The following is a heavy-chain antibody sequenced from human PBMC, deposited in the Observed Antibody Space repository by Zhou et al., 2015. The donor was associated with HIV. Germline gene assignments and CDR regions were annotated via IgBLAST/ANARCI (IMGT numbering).Heavy chain of an antibody. CDR2: ISSGGWT. D-gene: IGHD6-19*01. J-gene: IGHJ2*01. V-gene: IGHV3-66*01. Sequence: VQLVESGGGVVQPGRSLRLSCVASGFALSSHWMHWVRQAPGKGLEWVSVISSGGWTNYADSVNGRFTISRDNSKNTLYLQMNSLRVEDTAVYYCARDEPEAVGWYFDVWGRGTLVTVSS. CDR1: GFALSSHW. CDR3: ARDEPEAVGWYFDV.